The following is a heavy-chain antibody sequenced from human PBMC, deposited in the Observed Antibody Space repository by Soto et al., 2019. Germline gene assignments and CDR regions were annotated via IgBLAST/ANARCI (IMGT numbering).Heavy chain of an antibody. CDR2: IDPHDSYT. CDR1: GYRFTSSW. CDR3: ARAQGGPANLLLY. V-gene: IGHV5-10-1*01. Sequence: GESLKISCQGSGYRFTSSWIAWVRQVPGKGLEWMGKIDPHDSYTNYSPSFEGRVTFSVDKSINTAYLHWTSLQASDTAIYYCARAQGGPANLLLYWGQGTLVTVSS. J-gene: IGHJ4*02. D-gene: IGHD2-15*01.